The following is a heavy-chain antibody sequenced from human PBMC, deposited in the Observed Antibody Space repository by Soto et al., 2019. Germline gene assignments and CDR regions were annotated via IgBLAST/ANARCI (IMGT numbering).Heavy chain of an antibody. Sequence: GGSLRLSCGGSGFSLDDYTMHWVRQAPGKGPEWVASLSWNSGFSGYADSVKGRFTISRDNAQSSVHLQMNNLRTEDTALYYCAKGRGTIVVTDAYDIWGQGXMVTV. CDR2: LSWNSGFS. CDR3: AKGRGTIVVTDAYDI. J-gene: IGHJ3*02. D-gene: IGHD3-22*01. CDR1: GFSLDDYT. V-gene: IGHV3-9*01.